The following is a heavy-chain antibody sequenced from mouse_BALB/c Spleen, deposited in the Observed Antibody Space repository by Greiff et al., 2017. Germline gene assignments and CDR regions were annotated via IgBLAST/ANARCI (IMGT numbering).Heavy chain of an antibody. CDR1: GFTFSSYA. D-gene: IGHD2-4*01. CDR2: ISSGGSYT. Sequence: EVKLMESGGGLVKPGGSLKLSCAASGFTFSSYAMSWVRQTPEKRLEWVATISSGGSYTYYPDSVKGRFTISRDNAKNTLYLQMSSLRSEDTAMYYCARHGYDYDVNYYAMDYWGQGTSVTVSS. V-gene: IGHV5-9-3*01. J-gene: IGHJ4*01. CDR3: ARHGYDYDVNYYAMDY.